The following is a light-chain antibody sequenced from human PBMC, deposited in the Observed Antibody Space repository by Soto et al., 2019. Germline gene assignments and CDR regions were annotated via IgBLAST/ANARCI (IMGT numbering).Light chain of an antibody. V-gene: IGLV2-14*03. Sequence: LTQPASVSGSPGQSITISCTGTSTDVGGYNYVSWYQQHPDKAPKLMIYDVTNRPSGVSNRFSGSKSGNTASLTISGLLADDEADYYCSSYRSSSTLGVFGTGTKVTVL. CDR3: SSYRSSSTLGV. J-gene: IGLJ1*01. CDR2: DVT. CDR1: STDVGGYNY.